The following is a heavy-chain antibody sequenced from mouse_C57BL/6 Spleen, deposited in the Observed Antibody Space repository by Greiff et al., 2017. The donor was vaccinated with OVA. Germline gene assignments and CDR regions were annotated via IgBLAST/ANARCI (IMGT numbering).Heavy chain of an antibody. CDR2: ISGGGGNT. D-gene: IGHD1-1*01. CDR3: ARPYYGSSYWYFDV. J-gene: IGHJ1*03. V-gene: IGHV5-9*01. CDR1: GFTFSSYT. Sequence: EVQRVESGGGLVKPGGSLKLSCAASGFTFSSYTMSWVRQTPEKRLEWVATISGGGGNTYYPDSVKGRFTISRDNAKNTLYLQMSSLRSEDTALYYCARPYYGSSYWYFDVWGTGTTVTVSS.